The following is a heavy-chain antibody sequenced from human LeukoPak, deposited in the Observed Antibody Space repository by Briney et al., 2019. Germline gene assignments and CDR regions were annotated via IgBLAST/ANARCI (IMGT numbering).Heavy chain of an antibody. V-gene: IGHV3-74*01. J-gene: IGHJ4*02. Sequence: PGGSLRVSCAASGFTFSNYCMHWVRQIPGKGLVWVSRICPDGTVTNYADSVKGRFTISRDNAKNMVFLQMNSLRADDTAVYYCASHSPFNDYGDYRGGVDYWGQGTLVTVSS. CDR3: ASHSPFNDYGDYRGGVDY. D-gene: IGHD4-17*01. CDR2: ICPDGTVT. CDR1: GFTFSNYC.